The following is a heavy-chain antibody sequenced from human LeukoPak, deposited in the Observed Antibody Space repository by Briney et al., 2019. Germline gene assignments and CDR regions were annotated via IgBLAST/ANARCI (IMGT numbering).Heavy chain of an antibody. J-gene: IGHJ4*02. CDR3: TTDPGGWYVFDY. CDR2: IKSKTDGGTT. CDR1: GFTFSNAW. D-gene: IGHD6-19*01. Sequence: PGGSLRLSCAASGFTFSNAWMSWVRQAPGKGLEWVGRIKSKTDGGTTDYAAPVKGRFTISRDDSKNTLYLQMNSLKTEDTAAYYCTTDPGGWYVFDYWGQGTLVTVSS. V-gene: IGHV3-15*01.